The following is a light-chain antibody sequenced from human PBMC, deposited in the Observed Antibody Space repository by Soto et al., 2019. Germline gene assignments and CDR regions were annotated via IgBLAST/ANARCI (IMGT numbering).Light chain of an antibody. J-gene: IGKJ5*01. CDR2: WAS. CDR3: QQFFNTPIT. Sequence: IVLSQSPDSLAVSLGERATINCRSSQSVLYNSNNKNYLAWYQQKPGQTPKLLIYWASSRESGVPDRFSGSGSGTDFTLTISSLQAEDVAVYYCQQFFNTPITFGQGTRLEI. CDR1: QSVLYNSNNKNY. V-gene: IGKV4-1*01.